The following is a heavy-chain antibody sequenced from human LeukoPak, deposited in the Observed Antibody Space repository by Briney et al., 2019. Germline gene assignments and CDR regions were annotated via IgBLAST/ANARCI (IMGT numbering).Heavy chain of an antibody. V-gene: IGHV4-59*12. CDR1: GGSISSYY. J-gene: IGHJ6*03. CDR3: AREDRYSYGYGYYHYYMEV. Sequence: PSETLSLTCTVSGGSISSYYWSWIRQPPGKGLEWIGYIYYSGSTNYNPSFKSRVTISGDTSKDQFSLKMSSVTAADTAVYHCAREDRYSYGYGYYHYYMEVWGKGTTVTISS. CDR2: IYYSGST. D-gene: IGHD5-18*01.